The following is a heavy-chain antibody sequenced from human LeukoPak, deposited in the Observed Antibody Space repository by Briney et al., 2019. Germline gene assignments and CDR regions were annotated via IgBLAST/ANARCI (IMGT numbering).Heavy chain of an antibody. J-gene: IGHJ4*02. V-gene: IGHV3-66*01. CDR1: GFTVSNNY. D-gene: IGHD1-26*01. Sequence: GGSLRLSCAATGFTVSNNYMSWVRQAPGRGLEWVSVIYSGGSTDYADSVKGRFTISRDNSKNMLYLQMSNLRAEDTAFYYCARGRPVGASTVEDYWGQGTLVTVSS. CDR2: IYSGGST. CDR3: ARGRPVGASTVEDY.